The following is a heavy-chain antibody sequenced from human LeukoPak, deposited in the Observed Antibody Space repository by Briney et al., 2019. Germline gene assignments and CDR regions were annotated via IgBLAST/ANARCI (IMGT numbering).Heavy chain of an antibody. CDR2: ISSSSSYI. D-gene: IGHD3-22*01. J-gene: IGHJ3*02. Sequence: GGSLRLSCAASGFTFSSYSMNWVRQAPGKELEWVSSISSSSSYIYYADSVKGRFTISRDNAKNSLYLQINSLRAEDTAVYYCARALGGYSHHDAFDIWGQGTMVTVSS. CDR1: GFTFSSYS. CDR3: ARALGGYSHHDAFDI. V-gene: IGHV3-21*01.